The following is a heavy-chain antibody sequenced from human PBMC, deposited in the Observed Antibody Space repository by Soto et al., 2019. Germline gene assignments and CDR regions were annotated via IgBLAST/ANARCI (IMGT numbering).Heavy chain of an antibody. V-gene: IGHV3-11*06. CDR1: GFTFSDYY. CDR3: ARDHPSVGAIGGLDAFDI. D-gene: IGHD1-26*01. CDR2: ISSSSSYT. Sequence: QVQLVESGGGLVKPGGSLRLSCAASGFTFSDYYMSWIRQAPGKGLEWVSYISSSSSYTNYADSVKGRFTISRDNAKNSRYLQMNSLRAEDTAVYYCARDHPSVGAIGGLDAFDIWGQGTMVTVSS. J-gene: IGHJ3*02.